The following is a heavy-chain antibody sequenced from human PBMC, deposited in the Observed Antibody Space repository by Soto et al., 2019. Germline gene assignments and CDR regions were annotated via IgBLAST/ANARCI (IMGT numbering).Heavy chain of an antibody. D-gene: IGHD3-10*01. CDR3: ARGPDYYSHARNYKGDTFDP. J-gene: IGHJ5*02. CDR1: GGSIRSGDYY. CDR2: IHHRGST. V-gene: IGHV4-31*01. Sequence: QVQLQESGPGLVKPSQTLSLSCTVSGGSIRSGDYYWTWIRQHPGNGLEFIGYIHHRGSTYYNPSLKRAVTISIDASGEFSLRLSSGTAADTAVYYCARGPDYYSHARNYKGDTFDPWGQGTLVTVSS.